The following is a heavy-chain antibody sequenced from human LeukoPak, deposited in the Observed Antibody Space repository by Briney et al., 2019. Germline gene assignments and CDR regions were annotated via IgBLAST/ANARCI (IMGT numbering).Heavy chain of an antibody. D-gene: IGHD6-13*01. CDR2: INPNSGGT. CDR3: ARVGYSSSWYFDY. Sequence: ASVKVSCKASGYTFTGYYMHWVRQASGQGLEWMGRINPNSGGTNYAQKFQGRVTMTRDTSISTAYMELSRLRSDDTAVYYCARVGYSSSWYFDYWGQGTLVTVSS. J-gene: IGHJ4*02. V-gene: IGHV1-2*06. CDR1: GYTFTGYY.